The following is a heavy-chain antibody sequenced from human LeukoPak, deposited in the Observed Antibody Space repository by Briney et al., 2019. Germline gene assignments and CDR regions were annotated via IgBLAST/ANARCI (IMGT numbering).Heavy chain of an antibody. D-gene: IGHD3-9*01. J-gene: IGHJ4*02. CDR2: ISGSGGST. CDR1: GFTFSSYG. V-gene: IGHV3-23*01. CDR3: AKDHYDILTGYYNDY. Sequence: GGSLRLSCAASGFTFSSYGMSWVRQAPGKGLEWVSAISGSGGSTYYADSVKGRFTISRDNSKNTLYLQMNSLRAEDTAVYYCAKDHYDILTGYYNDYWGQGTLVTVSS.